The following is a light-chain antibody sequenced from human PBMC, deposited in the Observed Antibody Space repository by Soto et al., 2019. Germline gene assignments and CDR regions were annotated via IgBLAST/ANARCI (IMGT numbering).Light chain of an antibody. Sequence: QSALTQPASVSGSPGQSITISCTGTSSDVGGYNYVSWYQQYPGKAPKLMIYDVSNRPSGVSNRFSGSKSGNTASLTISGLQAEDEADYYCSSYTSSGTLVVFGGGTKVTVL. J-gene: IGLJ3*02. CDR3: SSYTSSGTLVV. CDR2: DVS. CDR1: SSDVGGYNY. V-gene: IGLV2-14*01.